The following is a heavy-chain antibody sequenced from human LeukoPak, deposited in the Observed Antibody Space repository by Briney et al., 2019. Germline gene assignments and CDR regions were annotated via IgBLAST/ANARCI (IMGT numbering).Heavy chain of an antibody. J-gene: IGHJ4*02. V-gene: IGHV3-21*01. Sequence: GGSLRLSCAASGFTFSSYGMHWVRQTPGKGLEWVSSISSGSDYIYYADSVKGRFTISRDNAKSSLYLRMSSLRAEDTAVYYCARERSNLVQERYFDYWGQGTLVTVSS. CDR2: ISSGSDYI. CDR3: ARERSNLVQERYFDY. D-gene: IGHD6-13*01. CDR1: GFTFSSYG.